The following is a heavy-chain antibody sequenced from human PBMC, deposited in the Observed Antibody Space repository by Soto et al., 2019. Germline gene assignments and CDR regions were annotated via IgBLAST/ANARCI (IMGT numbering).Heavy chain of an antibody. Sequence: QVQLVQSGAEVKKPGAPVKDSGKAPGYTFPGSGIGWVRQALGQGPEWMGWTSSYNGDTNNAQTFQGRVTMTPDTSTSTAYMELRSLRSDDTAVYYCAREGVAPYYFYGMDVWGPGTPVTVSS. CDR3: AREGVAPYYFYGMDV. V-gene: IGHV1-18*01. J-gene: IGHJ6*02. D-gene: IGHD5-12*01. CDR2: TSSYNGDT. CDR1: GYTFPGSG.